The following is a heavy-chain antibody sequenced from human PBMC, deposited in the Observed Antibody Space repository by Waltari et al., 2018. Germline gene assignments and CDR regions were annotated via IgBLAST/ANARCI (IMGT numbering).Heavy chain of an antibody. CDR1: GYTFTGYY. Sequence: QVQLVQSGAEVKKPGASVKVSCKASGYTFTGYYMHWVRQAPGQGLEWMGWINPNSGGTNYAQKFQGRVTMTRDTSISTAYMELSRLRSDDTAVYYCASVPYSMIVGGDWFDPWGQGTLVIVSS. D-gene: IGHD3-22*01. J-gene: IGHJ5*02. V-gene: IGHV1-2*02. CDR2: INPNSGGT. CDR3: ASVPYSMIVGGDWFDP.